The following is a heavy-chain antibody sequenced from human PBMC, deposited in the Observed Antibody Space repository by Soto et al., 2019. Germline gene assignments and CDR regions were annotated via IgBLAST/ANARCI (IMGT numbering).Heavy chain of an antibody. CDR3: ARTLLTPNWFDS. Sequence: PSETLSLTCTVSGGSISSADHYWSWIRQAPGKGLELIGYVYYRGSIYYKPSLESRVSISIDTSKNQFSLKLTSVTAADTAMYFCARTLLTPNWFDSWGQGTQGTVS. D-gene: IGHD2-15*01. CDR1: GGSISSADHY. V-gene: IGHV4-30-4*01. CDR2: VYYRGSI. J-gene: IGHJ5*01.